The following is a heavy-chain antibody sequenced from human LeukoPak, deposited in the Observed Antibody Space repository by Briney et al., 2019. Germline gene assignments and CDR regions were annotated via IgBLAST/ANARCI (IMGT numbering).Heavy chain of an antibody. CDR1: GFTFSDHY. CDR3: AADTTADY. Sequence: GGSLRLSCAASGFTFSDHYVHWVRQAPGKGLEWVAVIWYDGSNKYYADSVKGRFTISRDNSKNTLYLQMNSLRAEDTAVYYCAADTTADYWGQGTLVTVSS. D-gene: IGHD1-26*01. V-gene: IGHV3-33*08. J-gene: IGHJ4*02. CDR2: IWYDGSNK.